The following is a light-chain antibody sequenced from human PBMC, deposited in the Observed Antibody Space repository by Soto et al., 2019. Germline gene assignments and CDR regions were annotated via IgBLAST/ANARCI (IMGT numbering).Light chain of an antibody. J-gene: IGKJ1*01. CDR2: AAS. CDR3: QQSSRTPST. Sequence: DIQMTQSPSSLSASVGDRVNITCRASQTISSYLNWYQKKPGKAPKLLIYAASTLESGVPSRFSGRRSGTDFTLTISSLQTEDFATYYCQQSSRTPSTFGQGTKVEIK. V-gene: IGKV1-39*01. CDR1: QTISSY.